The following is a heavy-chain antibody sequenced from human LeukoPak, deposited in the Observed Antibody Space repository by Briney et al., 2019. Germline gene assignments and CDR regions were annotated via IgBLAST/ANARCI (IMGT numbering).Heavy chain of an antibody. CDR2: ISDSGIST. V-gene: IGHV3-23*01. Sequence: SGGSLRLSCVASGFTFSSYAMSWVRQAPGKGLEWVSTISDSGISTYYADSVKGRFTISRDNAKMSLYLQMNSLRVEDTAVYYCATYSTRNAREFQSWGQGTLVTVSS. CDR1: GFTFSSYA. D-gene: IGHD4-11*01. J-gene: IGHJ1*01. CDR3: ATYSTRNAREFQS.